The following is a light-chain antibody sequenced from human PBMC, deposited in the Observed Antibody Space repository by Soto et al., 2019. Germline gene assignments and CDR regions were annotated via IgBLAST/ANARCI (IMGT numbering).Light chain of an antibody. CDR3: QQYGSSLPIT. Sequence: DIQMTQSPSSVSASVGDRLTITCRASRDISNSLAWYQQPPGKAPKLLIYAASSLQSGVPSRFSGSGSGTDFPPTISRLEPEDFAVYYCQQYGSSLPITFGQGTRLEI. V-gene: IGKV1-12*01. CDR2: AAS. CDR1: RDISNS. J-gene: IGKJ5*01.